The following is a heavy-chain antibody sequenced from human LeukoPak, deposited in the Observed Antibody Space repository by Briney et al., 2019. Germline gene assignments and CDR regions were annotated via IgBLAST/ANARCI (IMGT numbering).Heavy chain of an antibody. CDR3: ARCSGGGRKRIDF. D-gene: IGHD2-15*01. V-gene: IGHV1-8*01. J-gene: IGHJ4*02. CDR2: MNPNSGNT. Sequence: ASVKVSCKASGYTFNNYDVYWVRQATGQGLEWLGWMNPNSGNTGYAEKFQGRLTMTMNTSITTAYMELSSLRSEDTALYYCARCSGGGRKRIDFWGQGTLVTVSS. CDR1: GYTFNNYD.